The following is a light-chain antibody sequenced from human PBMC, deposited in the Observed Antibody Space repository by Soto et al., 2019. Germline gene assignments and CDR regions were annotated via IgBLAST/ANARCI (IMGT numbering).Light chain of an antibody. V-gene: IGKV3-15*01. J-gene: IGKJ1*01. Sequence: EIVMTQSPATLSVSPGERATLSCRASQAISNNLAWYQQKPGQAPRLLIYGASTSATGIPDRFSGSGSGTEFTLTISSLQSEDFAVYYCQQYNNWPPWTFGQGTKVEI. CDR2: GAS. CDR3: QQYNNWPPWT. CDR1: QAISNN.